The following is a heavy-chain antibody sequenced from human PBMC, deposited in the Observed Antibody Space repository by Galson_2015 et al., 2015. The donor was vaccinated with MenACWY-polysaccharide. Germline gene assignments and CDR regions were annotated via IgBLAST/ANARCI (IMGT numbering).Heavy chain of an antibody. D-gene: IGHD3-10*01. CDR2: IYWDDDK. CDR3: AHNPDGSGAYYGHYYGMDV. V-gene: IGHV2-5*02. Sequence: PALVKPTQTLTLTCTFSGFSLSTSGVSVVWIRQPPGKALEWLALIYWDDDKRYSPSLKSRLTITKDTSKSQVVLTITNMDPLDTATYYCAHNPDGSGAYYGHYYGMDVWGQGTTVTVSS. J-gene: IGHJ6*02. CDR1: GFSLSTSGVS.